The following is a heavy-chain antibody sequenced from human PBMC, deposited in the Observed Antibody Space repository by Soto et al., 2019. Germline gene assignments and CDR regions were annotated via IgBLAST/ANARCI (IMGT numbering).Heavy chain of an antibody. D-gene: IGHD3-9*01. CDR3: AKVAPLRDILTGYPYYFDY. Sequence: PGGSLRLSCAASGFTFSSFAMSWVRQAPGKGLEWVSAISGSGGSTYYADSVKGRFTISRDNSKNTLYLQMNSLRAEDTAVYYCAKVAPLRDILTGYPYYFDYWGQGTLVTVSS. J-gene: IGHJ4*02. CDR2: ISGSGGST. CDR1: GFTFSSFA. V-gene: IGHV3-23*01.